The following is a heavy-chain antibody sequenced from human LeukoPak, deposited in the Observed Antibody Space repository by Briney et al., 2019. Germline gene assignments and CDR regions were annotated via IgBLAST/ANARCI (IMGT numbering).Heavy chain of an antibody. D-gene: IGHD3-22*01. CDR1: GFTFSSYS. J-gene: IGHJ4*02. CDR3: VKDLRSTRQVVVIDYLNDF. CDR2: ISSSSSTI. V-gene: IGHV3-48*01. Sequence: GGSLRLSCAASGFTFSSYSMNWVRQAPGKGLEWVSYISSSSSTIYYADSVKGRFTISRDNSKNTLYLHMSSLRAEDTAIYHCVKDLRSTRQVVVIDYLNDFWGQGTLVTVSS.